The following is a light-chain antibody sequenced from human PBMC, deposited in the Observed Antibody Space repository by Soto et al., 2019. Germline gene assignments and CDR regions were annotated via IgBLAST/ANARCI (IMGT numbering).Light chain of an antibody. V-gene: IGKV3-15*01. CDR1: QSVASN. CDR2: GTS. J-gene: IGKJ5*01. Sequence: EIVLTQSPDSLSVSPGDSVPLSCRASQSVASNLAWYQQKPGQAPRLLIYGTSTRATGVPARFSGSGSGTDFTLTISSLQAADFAVYHCQHYNNWPITFGQGTRLEIK. CDR3: QHYNNWPIT.